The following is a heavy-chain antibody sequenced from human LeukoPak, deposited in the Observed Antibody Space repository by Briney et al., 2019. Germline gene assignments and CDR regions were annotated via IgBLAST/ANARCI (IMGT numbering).Heavy chain of an antibody. J-gene: IGHJ4*02. CDR1: GFTFSSSA. V-gene: IGHV3-23*01. Sequence: GGSLRLSCAASGFTFSSSAMSWVRQAPGKGLEWVSTISDNGDGTYYADSVKGRFTISRDNSKNTVFLQMNSLRADDSAVYYCAADRERDPSVYYLVGGQGTLITVSS. CDR2: ISDNGDGT. D-gene: IGHD3-22*01. CDR3: AADRERDPSVYYLV.